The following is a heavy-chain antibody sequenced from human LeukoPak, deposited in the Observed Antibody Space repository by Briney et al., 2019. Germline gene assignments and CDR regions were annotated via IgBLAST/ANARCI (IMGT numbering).Heavy chain of an antibody. J-gene: IGHJ4*02. CDR2: ISGSGGST. CDR3: AKDAYYYDSSGYLSPSGY. D-gene: IGHD3-22*01. Sequence: GGSLRLSCAASVFTFSSYSMRWVRQAPRKGPEWVSAISGSGGSTYYADSVKGRFTISRDNSKNTLYLQMNSLRAEDTAVYYCAKDAYYYDSSGYLSPSGYWGQGTLVTVSS. V-gene: IGHV3-23*01. CDR1: VFTFSSYS.